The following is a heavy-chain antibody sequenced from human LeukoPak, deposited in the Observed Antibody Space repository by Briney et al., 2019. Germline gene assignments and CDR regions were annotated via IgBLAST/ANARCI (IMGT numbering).Heavy chain of an antibody. J-gene: IGHJ5*02. CDR3: ARGPHKAEATVGNNWFDP. CDR2: ISSSSSTI. V-gene: IGHV3-48*01. D-gene: IGHD4-23*01. CDR1: GFTFSSYE. Sequence: PGGSLRLSCAASGFTFSSYEMNWVRQAPGTGLEWVSYISSSSSTIYYADSVKGRFTISRDNAKNSLYLQMNSLRAEDTAVYYCARGPHKAEATVGNNWFDPWGQGALVTVSS.